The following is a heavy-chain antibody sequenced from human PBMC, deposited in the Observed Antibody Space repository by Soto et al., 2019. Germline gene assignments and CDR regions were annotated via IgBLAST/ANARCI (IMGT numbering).Heavy chain of an antibody. CDR1: GGSISSGCYS. J-gene: IGHJ4*02. V-gene: IGHV4-30-2*01. CDR2: IYHSGST. Sequence: PSETLSLTCAVSGGSISSGCYSWSWIRQPPGKGLEWIGYIYHSGSTYYNPSLKSRVTISLDRSKKQFSLKLSSVTAAETAVYYCARGMTTVTTLDYWGKRTLVTVSS. CDR3: ARGMTTVTTLDY. D-gene: IGHD4-17*01.